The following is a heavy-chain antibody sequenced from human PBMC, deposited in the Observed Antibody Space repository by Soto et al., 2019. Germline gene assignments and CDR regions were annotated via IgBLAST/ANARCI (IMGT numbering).Heavy chain of an antibody. D-gene: IGHD3-10*01. CDR3: ARYGLRGVVGV. Sequence: GASVKVSCKASGGTFSSYAISWVRQAPGQGLEWMGGIIPIFGTANYAQKFQGRVTITRDTSASTAYMELSSLRSEDTAVYYCARYGLRGVVGVWGQGTTVTVSS. V-gene: IGHV1-69*05. J-gene: IGHJ6*02. CDR1: GGTFSSYA. CDR2: IIPIFGTA.